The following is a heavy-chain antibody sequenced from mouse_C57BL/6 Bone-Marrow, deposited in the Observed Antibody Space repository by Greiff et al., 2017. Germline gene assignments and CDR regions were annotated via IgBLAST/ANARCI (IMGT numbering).Heavy chain of an antibody. CDR3: ARKGEYAPFDY. CDR1: GYTFTSYW. Sequence: VQLQQPGAELVMPGASVKLSCKASGYTFTSYWMHWVKQRPGQGLEWIGEIDPSDSYTNYNQKFKGKSTLTVDKSSSTAYMQLSSLTSEDSAVYYCARKGEYAPFDYWCQGTTLTVSS. CDR2: IDPSDSYT. D-gene: IGHD2-10*02. J-gene: IGHJ2*01. V-gene: IGHV1-69*01.